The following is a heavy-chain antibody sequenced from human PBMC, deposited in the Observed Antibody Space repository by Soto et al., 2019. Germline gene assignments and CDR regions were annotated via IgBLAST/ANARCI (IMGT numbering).Heavy chain of an antibody. CDR1: GGSFSTYG. V-gene: IGHV1-69*06. D-gene: IGHD3-3*02. CDR3: ARDGISNSFDY. CDR2: IIPIFRSA. J-gene: IGHJ4*02. Sequence: QVQLVQSGAEVKKSGSSVKVSCKASGGSFSTYGISWVRQAPGQGLEWMGRIIPIFRSAHYTQKLQGRVTITADRSTSIVYMELSILRSEDTAVYYCARDGISNSFDYWGQGTLVTVSS.